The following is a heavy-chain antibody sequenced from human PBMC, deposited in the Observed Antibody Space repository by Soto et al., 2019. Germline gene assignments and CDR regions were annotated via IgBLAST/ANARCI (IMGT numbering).Heavy chain of an antibody. J-gene: IGHJ5*02. D-gene: IGHD2-2*01. Sequence: ASVKVSCKASGYTFTSYGISWVRQAPGQGLEWMGWISAYNGNTNYAQKLQGRVTMTTDTSTSTAYMELRSLRSDDTAVYYCARKSPGVGYCSSTSCYPRSYNWFDPWGQGTLVTVSS. CDR2: ISAYNGNT. V-gene: IGHV1-18*01. CDR3: ARKSPGVGYCSSTSCYPRSYNWFDP. CDR1: GYTFTSYG.